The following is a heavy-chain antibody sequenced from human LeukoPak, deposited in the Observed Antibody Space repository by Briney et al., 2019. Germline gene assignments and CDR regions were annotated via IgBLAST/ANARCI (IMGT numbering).Heavy chain of an antibody. CDR1: GFTFSSYG. V-gene: IGHV3-48*04. CDR3: AGSYGPSYDWFDP. J-gene: IGHJ5*02. CDR2: ISSSGSTI. Sequence: GSLRLSCAASGFTFSSYGMHWVRQAPGKGLEWVSYISSSGSTIYYADSVKGRFTISRDNAKNSLYLQMNSLRAEDTAVYYCAGSYGPSYDWFDPWGQGTLVTVSS. D-gene: IGHD3-10*01.